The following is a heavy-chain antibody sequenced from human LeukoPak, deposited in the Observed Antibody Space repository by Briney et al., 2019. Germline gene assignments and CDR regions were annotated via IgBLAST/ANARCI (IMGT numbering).Heavy chain of an antibody. CDR1: GFTVSNIY. CDR3: ASDRIRSGWYAGFAY. J-gene: IGHJ4*02. D-gene: IGHD6-19*01. V-gene: IGHV3-66*02. Sequence: GGSLRLSCAASGFTVSNIYMSWVRQAPGKGLEWVSVIYSGGSTYYADSVKGRFTFSRDISKNTLYLQMNSLRTEDTAVYYCASDRIRSGWYAGFAYWGQVTLVNVSS. CDR2: IYSGGST.